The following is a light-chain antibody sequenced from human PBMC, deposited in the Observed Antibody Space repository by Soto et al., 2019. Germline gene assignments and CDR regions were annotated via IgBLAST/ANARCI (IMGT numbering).Light chain of an antibody. CDR1: QVIDNY. J-gene: IGKJ1*01. Sequence: DIQMTQSPSSLSASVGDRVTITCRASQVIDNYLAWYQQQPGKVPRLLIYAGSILQTGVPSRFSGSRSGTDFTLTISSLQPEDVATYYCQKYHSAPWTFGQGTKVEIK. V-gene: IGKV1-27*01. CDR3: QKYHSAPWT. CDR2: AGS.